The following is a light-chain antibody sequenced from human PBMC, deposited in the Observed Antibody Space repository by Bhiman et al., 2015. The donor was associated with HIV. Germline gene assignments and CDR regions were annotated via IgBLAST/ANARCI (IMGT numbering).Light chain of an antibody. CDR1: NIGSKS. Sequence: SYVLTQPPSVSVAPGKTARITCGGNNIGSKSVHWFQQKPGQAPVVVMYYDTDRPSGIPERFSGSNSGNAATLTISRVEAGDEADYYCQVWYSISGHPSYVFGTGTKVTVL. CDR2: YDT. J-gene: IGLJ1*01. CDR3: QVWYSISGHPSYV. V-gene: IGLV3-21*04.